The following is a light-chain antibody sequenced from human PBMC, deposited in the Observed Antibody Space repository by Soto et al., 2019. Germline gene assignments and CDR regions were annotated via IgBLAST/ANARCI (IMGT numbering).Light chain of an antibody. CDR1: QSVSSSY. CDR2: GAS. CDR3: QQYGSSPRT. J-gene: IGKJ1*01. Sequence: ENVLTQSPGTLSLSPGERATLSCRASQSVSSSYLAWYQQKPGQAPRLLIYGASSRATGIPDRFSGSGSGTDFTITISRLKPEDFAVYYCQQYGSSPRTFGQGTKVEIK. V-gene: IGKV3-20*01.